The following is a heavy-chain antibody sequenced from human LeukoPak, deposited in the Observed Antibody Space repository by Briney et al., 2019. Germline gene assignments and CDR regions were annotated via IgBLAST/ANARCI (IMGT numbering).Heavy chain of an antibody. CDR3: ARESITMVRGVMGTADY. D-gene: IGHD3-10*01. CDR1: GYTFTSYG. CDR2: ISAYNGNT. V-gene: IGHV1-18*01. Sequence: GASVKVSCKASGYTFTSYGIIWVRQAPGQGLEWMGWISAYNGNTNYAQKLQGRVTMTTDTSTSTAYMELRSLRSDDTAVYYCARESITMVRGVMGTADYWGQGTLVTVSS. J-gene: IGHJ4*02.